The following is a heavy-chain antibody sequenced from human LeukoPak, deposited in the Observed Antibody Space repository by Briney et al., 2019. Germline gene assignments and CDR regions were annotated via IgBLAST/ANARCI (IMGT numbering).Heavy chain of an antibody. Sequence: GGSLRLSCAASGFTFSSYAMSWVRQAPGKGLEWVAVIWYDGSNKYYADSVKGRFTISRDNSKNTLYLQMNSLRAEDTAVYYCARDRDYYDRPLDYWGQGTLVTVSS. J-gene: IGHJ4*02. CDR3: ARDRDYYDRPLDY. V-gene: IGHV3-33*08. CDR2: IWYDGSNK. D-gene: IGHD3-22*01. CDR1: GFTFSSYA.